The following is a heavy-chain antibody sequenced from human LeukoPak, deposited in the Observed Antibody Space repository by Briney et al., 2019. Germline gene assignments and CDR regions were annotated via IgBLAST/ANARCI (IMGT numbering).Heavy chain of an antibody. J-gene: IGHJ4*02. Sequence: GGSLRLSCAASGFTFSSYWMSWVRQAPGKGLEWVANIKQDGSEKYYVDSVKGRFTISRDNAKNSLYLQMNSLRAEDTALYYCVKGSSTSWDNPQDCWGQGTLVTVSS. V-gene: IGHV3-7*03. CDR2: IKQDGSEK. CDR3: VKGSSTSWDNPQDC. CDR1: GFTFSSYW. D-gene: IGHD6-13*01.